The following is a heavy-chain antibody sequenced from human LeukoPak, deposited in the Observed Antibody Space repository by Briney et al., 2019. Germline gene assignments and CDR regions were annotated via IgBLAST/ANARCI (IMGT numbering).Heavy chain of an antibody. V-gene: IGHV3-21*01. CDR2: ISSSSSYI. J-gene: IGHJ4*02. Sequence: GGSLRLSCAASGFTFSSYSMNWVRQAPGKGLEWVSSISSSSSYIYYADSVKGRFTISRDNAKNSPYLQMNSLRAEDTAVYYCARVLAAAAPYYFDYWGQGTLVTVSS. D-gene: IGHD6-13*01. CDR3: ARVLAAAAPYYFDY. CDR1: GFTFSSYS.